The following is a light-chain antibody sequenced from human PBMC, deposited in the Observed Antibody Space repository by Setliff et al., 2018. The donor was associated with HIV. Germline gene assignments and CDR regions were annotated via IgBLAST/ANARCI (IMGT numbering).Light chain of an antibody. V-gene: IGLV2-23*02. J-gene: IGLJ1*01. CDR3: CSYAGSGTLYV. Sequence: QSALTQPASVSGSPGQSITIPCTGTSSDVGNYNLVSWYQQHPGKAPKVMIYEVTKRPSGVSNRFSGSKSANTASLTISGLQAEDEADYYCCSYAGSGTLYVFGTGTKVTVL. CDR1: SSDVGNYNL. CDR2: EVT.